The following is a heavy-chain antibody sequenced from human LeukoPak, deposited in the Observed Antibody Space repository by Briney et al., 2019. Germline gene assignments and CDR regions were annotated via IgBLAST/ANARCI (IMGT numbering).Heavy chain of an antibody. D-gene: IGHD3-3*01. J-gene: IGHJ6*03. CDR3: ARGLYYDFWSGCPPYYYYYYMDV. V-gene: IGHV3-20*04. CDR1: GFTFDDYD. Sequence: GGSLRLSCAISGFTFDDYDMGGVRPAPGRGLEWVTGINWKGDCTRYVGSVSGRFILSRDNSKHTLYQQMNSLRAEDAAVYYCARGLYYDFWSGCPPYYYYYYMDVWGKGTTVTVSS. CDR2: INWKGDCT.